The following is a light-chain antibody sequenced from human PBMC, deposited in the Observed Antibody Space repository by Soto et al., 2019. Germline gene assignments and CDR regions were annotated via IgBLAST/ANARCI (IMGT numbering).Light chain of an antibody. CDR1: QSVSRY. V-gene: IGKV3-20*01. Sequence: EIVLTQSPVTLSLSPGERATLSCRASQSVSRYLAWYQQKPDQAPRLLIYDAFNRATGIPDRFSGSGSGTDFTLTISRLEPADFAVYYCQQYGSSPLTFGGGTKVDIK. CDR2: DAF. J-gene: IGKJ4*01. CDR3: QQYGSSPLT.